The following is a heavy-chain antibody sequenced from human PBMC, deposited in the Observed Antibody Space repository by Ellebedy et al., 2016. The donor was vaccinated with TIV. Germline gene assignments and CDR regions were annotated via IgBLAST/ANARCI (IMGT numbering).Heavy chain of an antibody. D-gene: IGHD6-13*01. CDR1: GGSISSSSYY. CDR2: IYYSGST. J-gene: IGHJ4*02. V-gene: IGHV4-39*07. Sequence: SETLSLTCTVSGGSISSSSYYWGWIRQPPGKGLEWIGSIYYSGSTNYNPSLKSRVTISVDTSKNQFSLKLSSVTAADTAVYYCARLLNPYSSSWYFDSWGQGTLVTVSS. CDR3: ARLLNPYSSSWYFDS.